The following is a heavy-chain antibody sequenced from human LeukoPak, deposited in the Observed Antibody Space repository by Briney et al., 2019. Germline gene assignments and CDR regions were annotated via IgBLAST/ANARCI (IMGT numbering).Heavy chain of an antibody. D-gene: IGHD3-10*01. J-gene: IGHJ4*02. CDR3: ARAPRRSFTPTASFDY. CDR1: GFTFSSYA. V-gene: IGHV3-23*01. CDR2: ISGSGGST. Sequence: GGSLRLSCAASGFTFSSYAMSWVRQAPGKGLEWVSAISGSGGSTYYADSVKGRFTISRDNSKNTLYLQMNSLRAEDTAVYYCARAPRRSFTPTASFDYWGQGTLVTVSS.